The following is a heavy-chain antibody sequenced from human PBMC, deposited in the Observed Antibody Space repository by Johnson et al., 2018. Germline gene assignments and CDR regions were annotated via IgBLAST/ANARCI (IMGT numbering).Heavy chain of an antibody. V-gene: IGHV4-39*07. CDR2: IYYSGST. CDR1: GGSISSSSHY. CDR3: ARDRGLLITHDAFHI. D-gene: IGHD3/OR15-3a*01. Sequence: QVQLQESGPGLVKPSETLSLTCIVSGGSISSSSHYWGWIRQPPGKGLEWIGSIYYSGSTSYNPSLKSRVSISVDTSKNQFSLKLTSVTAADTAVYYCARDRGLLITHDAFHIWGQGTMVTVSS. J-gene: IGHJ3*02.